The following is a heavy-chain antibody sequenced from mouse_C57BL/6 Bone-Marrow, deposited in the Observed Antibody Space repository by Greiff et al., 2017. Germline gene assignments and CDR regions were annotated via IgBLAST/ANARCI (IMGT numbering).Heavy chain of an antibody. D-gene: IGHD2-4*01. Sequence: DVKLVESGGGLVQPGGSLKLSCAASGFTFSDYYMYWVRQTPEKRLEWVAYISNGGGSTYYPDTVKGRFTISRDNAKNTLYLQRSRLKSEDTAMYYGARDDSYEDYPWYFDVWGTGTTVTVS. CDR3: ARDDSYEDYPWYFDV. V-gene: IGHV5-12*01. CDR1: GFTFSDYY. CDR2: ISNGGGST. J-gene: IGHJ1*03.